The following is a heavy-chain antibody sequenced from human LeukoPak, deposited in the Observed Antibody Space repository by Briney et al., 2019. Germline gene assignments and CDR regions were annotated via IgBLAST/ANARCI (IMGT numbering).Heavy chain of an antibody. J-gene: IGHJ5*02. CDR1: GGSFSGYY. D-gene: IGHD3-10*01. Sequence: SETLSLTCAVYGGSFSGYYWSWIRQPPRKGLEWIGEINDSGSTNYNPSLKSRVTISVDTSKNQFSLKLSSVTAADTAVYYCARVSSLITMVRGVMRWFDPWGQGTLVTVSS. V-gene: IGHV4-34*01. CDR2: INDSGST. CDR3: ARVSSLITMVRGVMRWFDP.